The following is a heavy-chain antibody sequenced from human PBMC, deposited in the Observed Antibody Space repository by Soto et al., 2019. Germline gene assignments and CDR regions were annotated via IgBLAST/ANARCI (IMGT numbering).Heavy chain of an antibody. J-gene: IGHJ4*02. D-gene: IGHD2-21*02. CDR2: IYYSGRT. CDR3: ARQRTTVVTQAYFDH. CDR1: GESISSSSYY. V-gene: IGHV4-39*01. Sequence: SETLSLTCIVTGESISSSSYYWGWIRQPPGKGLEWIGSIYYSGRTYYNPSFKSRVTISIDTSKNQFSLKLSSVTATDTAVYYCARQRTTVVTQAYFDHWGQGALVTVSS.